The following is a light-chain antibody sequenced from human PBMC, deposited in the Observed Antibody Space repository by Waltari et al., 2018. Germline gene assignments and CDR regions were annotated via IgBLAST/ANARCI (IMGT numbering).Light chain of an antibody. Sequence: QSALTQPASVSGSPGQSITISCTGTSSDVGGYKYVSWYQQHPGNVPKLLIFDVSNRPSGVSNRFSGSKSGNTASLTISGLQAEDESDYYCCSFTSRSTWVFGGGTKLTVL. CDR1: SSDVGGYKY. V-gene: IGLV2-14*01. CDR2: DVS. J-gene: IGLJ3*02. CDR3: CSFTSRSTWV.